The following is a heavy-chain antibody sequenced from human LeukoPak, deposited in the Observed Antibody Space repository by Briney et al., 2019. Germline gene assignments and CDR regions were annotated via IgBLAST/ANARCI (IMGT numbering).Heavy chain of an antibody. J-gene: IGHJ4*02. CDR3: ARQDGIDDY. V-gene: IGHV5-10-1*01. D-gene: IGHD2-15*01. Sequence: PGESPKISCKGSGFRLTSYCISQVRLRPGKGLEWMGGIDPSDSYTNYSPSFQGHVTLSADKSIRTAYLQRSSLKASDTALYYCARQDGIDDYWRQGTLVTVSS. CDR1: GFRLTSYC. CDR2: IDPSDSYT.